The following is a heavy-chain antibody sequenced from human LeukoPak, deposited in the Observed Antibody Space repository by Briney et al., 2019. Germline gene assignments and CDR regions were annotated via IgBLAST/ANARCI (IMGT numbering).Heavy chain of an antibody. D-gene: IGHD3-10*01. V-gene: IGHV1-18*01. CDR1: GYTFISYG. CDR3: ARGPFYYDSGSLFLSQTPHVLDI. J-gene: IGHJ3*02. Sequence: ASVKVSCKASGYTFISYGISWVRQAPGQGLEWMGWMSAYNGNTNYAQNLQGRVTMTTDTSTSTAYMELRSLRSDDTAVYYCARGPFYYDSGSLFLSQTPHVLDIWGQGTMVTVSS. CDR2: MSAYNGNT.